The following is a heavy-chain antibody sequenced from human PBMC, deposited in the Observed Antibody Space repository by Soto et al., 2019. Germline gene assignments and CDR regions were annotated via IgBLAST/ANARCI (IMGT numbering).Heavy chain of an antibody. D-gene: IGHD2-2*01. Sequence: QVQLVQSGAEVKKPGSSVKVSCKASGGTFSSYAISWVRQAPGQGLEWMGGIIPISGTANYAQKFQGRVTITADASTSTVYMELSSLRSEDTAVYFCARSQGSSTSLDIYYYYYYGMDVWGQGTTVTVSS. J-gene: IGHJ6*02. CDR1: GGTFSSYA. V-gene: IGHV1-69*01. CDR2: IIPISGTA. CDR3: ARSQGSSTSLDIYYYYYYGMDV.